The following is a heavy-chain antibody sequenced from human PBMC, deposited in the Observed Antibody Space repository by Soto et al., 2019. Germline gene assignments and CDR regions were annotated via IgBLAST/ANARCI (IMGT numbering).Heavy chain of an antibody. CDR2: IWYDGSNK. CDR1: GFTFSSYG. CDR3: AREFVTARLADYYYGMDV. Sequence: QVQLVESGGGVVQPGRSLRLSCAASGFTFSSYGMHWVRQAPGKGLEWVAVIWYDGSNKYYADSVKGRFTISRDNSKNTLYLQMNSLRAEDTAVYYCAREFVTARLADYYYGMDVWGQGTTVTVSS. V-gene: IGHV3-33*01. J-gene: IGHJ6*02. D-gene: IGHD6-6*01.